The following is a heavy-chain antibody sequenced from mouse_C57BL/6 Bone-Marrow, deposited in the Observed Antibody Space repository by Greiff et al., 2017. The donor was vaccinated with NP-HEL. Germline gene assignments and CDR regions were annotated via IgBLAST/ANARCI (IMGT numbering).Heavy chain of an antibody. Sequence: QVQLQQSGAELARPGASVKLSCKASGYTFTSYGISWVKQRTGQGLEWIGEIYPNSGSTNYNEKFKSKATLTVDKSSSTAYMQLSSLTSEDSAVYYCARAWRAYYSNYYFDYWGQGTTLTVSS. CDR2: IYPNSGST. CDR3: ARAWRAYYSNYYFDY. J-gene: IGHJ2*01. CDR1: GYTFTSYG. D-gene: IGHD2-5*01. V-gene: IGHV1-81*01.